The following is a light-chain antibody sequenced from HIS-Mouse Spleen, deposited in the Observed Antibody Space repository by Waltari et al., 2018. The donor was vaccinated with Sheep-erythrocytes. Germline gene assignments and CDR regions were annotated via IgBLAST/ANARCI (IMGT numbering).Light chain of an antibody. Sequence: QSALTQPASVSGSPGQSITISCTGTSSDVGSYNLVSWYQQNPGKDPKLMIYEGSTRASGVSNRFSCSKSGKPASLTISGLQAEDEADYYCCSYAGSSTPWVFGGGTKLTVL. CDR2: EGS. CDR3: CSYAGSSTPWV. V-gene: IGLV2-23*01. J-gene: IGLJ3*02. CDR1: SSDVGSYNL.